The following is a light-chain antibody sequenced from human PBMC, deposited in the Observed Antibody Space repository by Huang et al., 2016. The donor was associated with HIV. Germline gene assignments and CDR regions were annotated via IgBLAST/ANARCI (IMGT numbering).Light chain of an antibody. J-gene: IGKJ2*01. CDR1: QSVSSN. CDR3: QQYNNWPPYT. CDR2: GAS. Sequence: EIVMTQSPATLSVSPGVRATLSCRASQSVSSNLAWYQQTPGQAPRRLIYGASTRATGIPARFSGSGSGTEFTLTISSLQSEDFAVYYCQQYNNWPPYTFGQGTKLEIK. V-gene: IGKV3-15*01.